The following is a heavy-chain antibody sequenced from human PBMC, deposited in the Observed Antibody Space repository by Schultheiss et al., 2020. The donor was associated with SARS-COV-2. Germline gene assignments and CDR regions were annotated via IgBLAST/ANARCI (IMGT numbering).Heavy chain of an antibody. CDR3: ARDPTTVGYSYGVYYYYGMDV. Sequence: GGSLRLSCAASGFTFSSYDMHWVRQATGKGLEWVSAIGTAGDTYYPGSVKGRFTISRENAKNSLYLQMNSLRDEDTAVYYCARDPTTVGYSYGVYYYYGMDVWGQGTTVTVSS. D-gene: IGHD5-18*01. CDR1: GFTFSSYD. CDR2: IGTAGDT. J-gene: IGHJ6*02. V-gene: IGHV3-13*01.